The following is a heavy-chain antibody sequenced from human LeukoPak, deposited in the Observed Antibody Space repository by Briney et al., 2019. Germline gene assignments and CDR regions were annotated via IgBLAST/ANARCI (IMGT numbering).Heavy chain of an antibody. CDR1: GFTFSSYG. CDR2: ISSSSSYI. J-gene: IGHJ4*02. CDR3: ARAQDIVVVPAAPDY. Sequence: GGSLRLSCAASGFTFSSYGMHWVRQAPGKGLEWVASISSSSSYIYYADSVKGRFTISRDNAKNSLYLQMNSLRAEDTAVYYCARAQDIVVVPAAPDYWGQGTLVTVSS. D-gene: IGHD2-2*01. V-gene: IGHV3-21*01.